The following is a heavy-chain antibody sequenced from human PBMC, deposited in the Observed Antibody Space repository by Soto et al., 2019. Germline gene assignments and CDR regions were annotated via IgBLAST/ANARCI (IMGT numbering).Heavy chain of an antibody. CDR2: ISAYNGKT. CDR1: GYTFTSYG. Sequence: GASVKFSCKASGYTFTSYGISWVRQAPGQGLEWMGWISAYNGKTNYSQKLQGRVTITTDTSASTAYMELSSLRSEDTAVYYCARGKGMEENYYYYGLDIWGQGTTVTSP. D-gene: IGHD1-1*01. CDR3: ARGKGMEENYYYYGLDI. J-gene: IGHJ6*02. V-gene: IGHV1-18*04.